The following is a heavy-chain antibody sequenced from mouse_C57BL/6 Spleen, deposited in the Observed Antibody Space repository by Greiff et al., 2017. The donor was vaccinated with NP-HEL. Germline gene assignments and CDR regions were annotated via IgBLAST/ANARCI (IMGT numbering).Heavy chain of an antibody. J-gene: IGHJ4*01. CDR3: ARDLYYSNSYAMDY. CDR1: GYSITSGYY. V-gene: IGHV3-6*01. Sequence: EVKLQESGPGLVKPSQSLSLTCSVTGYSITSGYYWNWIRQFPGNKLEWMGYISYDGSNNYNPSLKNRISITRDTSKNQFFLKLNSVTTEDTATYYCARDLYYSNSYAMDYWGQGTSVTVSS. D-gene: IGHD2-5*01. CDR2: ISYDGSN.